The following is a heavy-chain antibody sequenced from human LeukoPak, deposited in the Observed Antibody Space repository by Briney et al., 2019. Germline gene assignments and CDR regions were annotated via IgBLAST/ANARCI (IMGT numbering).Heavy chain of an antibody. CDR2: ISWNSGSI. CDR3: ASWNQRRYFDY. V-gene: IGHV3-9*01. D-gene: IGHD1-14*01. J-gene: IGHJ4*02. Sequence: AGRSLRLSCAASGFTFDDYAMHWVRQAPGKGLEWVSGISWNSGSIGYADSVKGRFTISRDNAKNSLYLQMNSLRAEDTALYYCASWNQRRYFDYWGQGTLVTVSS. CDR1: GFTFDDYA.